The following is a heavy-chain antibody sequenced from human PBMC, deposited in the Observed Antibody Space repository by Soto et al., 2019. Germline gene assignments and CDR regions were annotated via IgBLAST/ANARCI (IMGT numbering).Heavy chain of an antibody. Sequence: QVQLQESGPGLVKPSETLSLTCAVSGGSLSYYYWSWIRQPPGKGLEWIGYIYYTGTTNYNPSLKSRVNISVDTSKNQFSLNLSSMTAADTAVYYCARRDDGGNLADWGQGTLVTVSS. V-gene: IGHV4-59*01. D-gene: IGHD2-15*01. CDR2: IYYTGTT. J-gene: IGHJ4*02. CDR3: ARRDDGGNLAD. CDR1: GGSLSYYY.